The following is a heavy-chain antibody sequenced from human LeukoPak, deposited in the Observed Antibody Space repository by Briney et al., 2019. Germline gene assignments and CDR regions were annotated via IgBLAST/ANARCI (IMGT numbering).Heavy chain of an antibody. Sequence: SETLSLTCTVSGGSISSYYWSWIRQPPGKGLEWIGYIYYSGSTNYNPSLKSRVTISVDTSKNQFSLKLSSVTAADTAVYYCARAFVLTGSYFDYWGQGTLVTVSS. V-gene: IGHV4-59*01. J-gene: IGHJ4*02. CDR3: ARAFVLTGSYFDY. CDR1: GGSISSYY. D-gene: IGHD3-9*01. CDR2: IYYSGST.